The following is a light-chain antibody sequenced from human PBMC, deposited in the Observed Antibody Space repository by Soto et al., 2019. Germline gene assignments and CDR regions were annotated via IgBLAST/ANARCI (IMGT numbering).Light chain of an antibody. J-gene: IGKJ2*03. CDR1: QSVSSNY. CDR2: ATS. Sequence: EIVLTQSPGTLSLSPGDRVTLSCRASQSVSSNYLAWYQQKPGQAPRLLIYATSSRATGIPDRFSGSGSGTDFTLTISSREPEDFAMYYCQQYGDYNSPRYSFGQGTRLEI. V-gene: IGKV3-20*01. CDR3: QQYGDYNSPRYS.